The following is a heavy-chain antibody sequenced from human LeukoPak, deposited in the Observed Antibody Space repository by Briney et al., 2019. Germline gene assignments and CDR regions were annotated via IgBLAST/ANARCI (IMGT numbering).Heavy chain of an antibody. CDR2: ISGSGGST. D-gene: IGHD2-2*01. CDR3: AKEGCSSTNCGTGLNWFDP. CDR1: GFTFSSYA. Sequence: PGGSLRLSCAASGFTFSSYAMSWVRQAPGKGLEWVSAISGSGGSTYYADSVKGRFTISRDNSKNTLYLQMNSLRVEDTAVYYCAKEGCSSTNCGTGLNWFDPWGQGTLVTVSS. J-gene: IGHJ5*02. V-gene: IGHV3-23*01.